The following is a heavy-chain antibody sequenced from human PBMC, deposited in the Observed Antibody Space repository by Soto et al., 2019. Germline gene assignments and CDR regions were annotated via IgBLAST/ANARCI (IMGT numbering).Heavy chain of an antibody. V-gene: IGHV1-69*12. CDR1: GGTFRNSA. J-gene: IGHJ6*02. D-gene: IGHD1-1*01. Sequence: QVQLEQSGAEVKKPGSSVKVSCKASGGTFRNSAISWVRQAPGQGLEWMGGIMPIFRTPDYAQKFQGRVTITADESTSTAYMELSGLLSDDTPVYFCARDNDRPQLGGNYHYNLDAWGHGTTVTVSS. CDR3: ARDNDRPQLGGNYHYNLDA. CDR2: IMPIFRTP.